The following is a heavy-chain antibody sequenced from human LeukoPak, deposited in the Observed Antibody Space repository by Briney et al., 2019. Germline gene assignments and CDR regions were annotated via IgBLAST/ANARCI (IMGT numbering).Heavy chain of an antibody. CDR3: ARLYYYDSSGASAPDAFDI. D-gene: IGHD3-22*01. CDR2: IYHSGST. V-gene: IGHV4-4*02. J-gene: IGHJ3*02. CDR1: GGSISSNNW. Sequence: SETLSLTCAVSGGSISSNNWWSWVRQPPGKGLEWIGEIYHSGSTNYNPSLKSRVTISVDKSKNQFSLKLSSVTAADTALYYCARLYYYDSSGASAPDAFDIWGQGTMVTVSS.